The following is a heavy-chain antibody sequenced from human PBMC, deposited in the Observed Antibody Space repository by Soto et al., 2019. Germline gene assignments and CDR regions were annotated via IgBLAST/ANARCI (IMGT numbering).Heavy chain of an antibody. V-gene: IGHV4-34*01. Sequence: QVQLHQWGAGLLTPSETLSLTCAVYGGSFSGCYWSWIRQPPGKGLERHAEINNSGSTHYNPALGGRVTISVDTTKNQFSLKLSSVTAADTAVYYCARGRRGGSPFHWGQGTLVTVSS. D-gene: IGHD2-15*01. CDR2: INNSGST. J-gene: IGHJ4*02. CDR1: GGSFSGCY. CDR3: ARGRRGGSPFH.